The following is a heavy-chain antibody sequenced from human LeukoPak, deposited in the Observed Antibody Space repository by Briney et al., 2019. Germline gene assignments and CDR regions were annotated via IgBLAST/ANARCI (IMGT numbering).Heavy chain of an antibody. CDR3: ARGGGLDV. CDR1: GFTFSSYW. V-gene: IGHV3-7*03. Sequence: GGSLRLSCAASGFTFSSYWMNWARQAPGKGLEWVASINHNGNVNYYADSVKGRFTISRDNAKNSLYLQMSNLRAEDTAVYFCARGGGLDVWGQGTTVTVSS. CDR2: INHNGNVN. D-gene: IGHD3-16*01. J-gene: IGHJ6*02.